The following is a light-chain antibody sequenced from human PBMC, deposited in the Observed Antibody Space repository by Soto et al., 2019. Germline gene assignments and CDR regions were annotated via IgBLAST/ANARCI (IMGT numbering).Light chain of an antibody. J-gene: IGKJ4*01. Sequence: EVVLTQSPTTLSLSPGDRATLSCRASQSVSSYLAWYQQKPGQAPRLPIYDASKRATGIPARFSGSGSGTDFTLTISSLEPEDFAVYYCQQRSIWVTFGGGTKVEIK. CDR2: DAS. V-gene: IGKV3-11*01. CDR3: QQRSIWVT. CDR1: QSVSSY.